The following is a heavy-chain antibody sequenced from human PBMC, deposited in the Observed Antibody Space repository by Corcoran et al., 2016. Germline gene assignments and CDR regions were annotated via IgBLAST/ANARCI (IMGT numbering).Heavy chain of an antibody. Sequence: EVQLVESGGGLVQPGGSLRLSCAASGFTFSSYSMSWVRQAPGKGLEWVSYISSSSSTIYYADSVKGRFTISRDNAKNSLYLQMNSLGDEDTAVYYWARDSPPIDFWSGYYRRYYYYGMDVWGQGTTVTVSS. V-gene: IGHV3-48*02. CDR2: ISSSSSTI. CDR3: ARDSPPIDFWSGYYRRYYYYGMDV. CDR1: GFTFSSYS. D-gene: IGHD3-3*01. J-gene: IGHJ6*02.